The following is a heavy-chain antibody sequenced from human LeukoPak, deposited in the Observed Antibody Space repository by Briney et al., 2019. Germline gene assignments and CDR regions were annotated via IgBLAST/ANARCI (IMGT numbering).Heavy chain of an antibody. CDR1: GGSISSSSYY. D-gene: IGHD6-19*01. CDR2: IYYSGST. Sequence: PSETLSLTCTVSGGSISSSSYYWGWIRQPPGKGLEWIGSIYYSGSTYYNPSLKSRVTISVDTSKNQFSLKLSSVTAADTAVYYCARSSGWLRAHDYWGQGTLVTVSS. CDR3: ARSSGWLRAHDY. V-gene: IGHV4-39*07. J-gene: IGHJ4*02.